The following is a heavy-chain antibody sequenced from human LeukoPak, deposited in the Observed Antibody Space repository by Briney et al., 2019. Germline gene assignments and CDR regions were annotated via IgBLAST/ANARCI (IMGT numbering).Heavy chain of an antibody. CDR1: GGSISSGGYY. J-gene: IGHJ6*02. Sequence: SETLSLTCTVSGGSISSGGYYWSWIRQHPGKGLEWIGYIYYSGSTYYNPSLKSRVTISVDTSKNQFSLKLSSVTAADTAVYYCAREGPGYCSSTSCLQRGGMVVCGQGTTVTVSS. D-gene: IGHD2-2*01. V-gene: IGHV4-31*03. CDR3: AREGPGYCSSTSCLQRGGMVV. CDR2: IYYSGST.